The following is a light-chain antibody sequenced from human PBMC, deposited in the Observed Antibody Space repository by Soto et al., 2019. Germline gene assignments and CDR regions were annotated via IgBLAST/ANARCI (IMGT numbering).Light chain of an antibody. CDR2: GNI. CDR1: NSNIGGGYD. Sequence: QAVVTQPPSVSRAPGQTITISCSGSNSNIGGGYDVHWYQQVPGTVPKLLVYGNINRPSRVPDRFSGSKSDTSAYLAITGLEAEDEADYYCQSYDSSLSAWVFGGGTKLTVL. CDR3: QSYDSSLSAWV. V-gene: IGLV1-40*01. J-gene: IGLJ3*02.